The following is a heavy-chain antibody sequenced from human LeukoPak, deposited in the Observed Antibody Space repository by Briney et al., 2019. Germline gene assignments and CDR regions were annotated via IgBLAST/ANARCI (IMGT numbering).Heavy chain of an antibody. D-gene: IGHD2-15*01. J-gene: IGHJ1*01. V-gene: IGHV1-18*01. CDR3: ARGPIVVVVAATGYFQH. Sequence: ASVKVSCKASDYTFTSYGISWVPQAPGQGLEWMGWISAYNGNPNSAQKLQGRVTMTTDTSTSTAYMELRSLRSDAAAVYYCARGPIVVVVAATGYFQHWGQGTLVTVSS. CDR1: DYTFTSYG. CDR2: ISAYNGNP.